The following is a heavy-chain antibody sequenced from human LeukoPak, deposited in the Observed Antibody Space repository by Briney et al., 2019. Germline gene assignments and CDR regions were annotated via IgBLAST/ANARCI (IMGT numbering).Heavy chain of an antibody. D-gene: IGHD2-2*01. CDR2: ISAYNGNT. CDR3: ARDLDIVVVPVVSRHYGLDV. J-gene: IGHJ6*02. Sequence: GASVKVSCKASGYIYTNCGISWVRQAPGQGLEWMGWISAYNGNTNYVQKFQGRVTMTTDTSTTTAYMELRSLRSDDTAVYYCARDLDIVVVPVVSRHYGLDVWGQGTTVTVSS. V-gene: IGHV1-18*01. CDR1: GYIYTNCG.